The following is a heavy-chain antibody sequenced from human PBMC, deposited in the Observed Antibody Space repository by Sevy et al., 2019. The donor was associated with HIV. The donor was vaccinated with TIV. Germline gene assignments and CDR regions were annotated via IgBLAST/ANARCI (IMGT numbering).Heavy chain of an antibody. D-gene: IGHD3-22*01. CDR2: ISAYNGNT. V-gene: IGHV1-18*01. Sequence: ASVNVSCKASVYTFTSYGISWVRQAPGQGLEGMGWISAYNGNTNYAQKLQGRVTMTTDTSTSTAYMELRSLRSDDTAVYYCATHKEEYYYDRHFDYWGQGTLVTVSS. CDR1: VYTFTSYG. CDR3: ATHKEEYYYDRHFDY. J-gene: IGHJ4*02.